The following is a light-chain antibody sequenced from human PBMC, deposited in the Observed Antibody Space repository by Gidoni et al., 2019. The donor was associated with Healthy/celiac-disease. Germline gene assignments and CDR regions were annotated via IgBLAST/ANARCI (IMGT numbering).Light chain of an antibody. V-gene: IGKV3-20*01. Sequence: EIVLTQSPGTLSLSPGERATLSCRASQSVSSSYLAWYQQKPGQAPRLLIYGASSRATGIPDRFSGSGSGTDFTLTIRRLEPEDFAVYYCQRNTFGQGTKLEIK. CDR1: QSVSSSY. CDR3: QRNT. CDR2: GAS. J-gene: IGKJ2*01.